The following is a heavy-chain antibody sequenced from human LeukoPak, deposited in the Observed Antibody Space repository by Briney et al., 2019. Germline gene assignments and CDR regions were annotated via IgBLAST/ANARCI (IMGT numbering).Heavy chain of an antibody. J-gene: IGHJ5*02. CDR2: INPNSDDT. V-gene: IGHV1-2*02. Sequence: ASVNVSCKTSGYTLTGYYMHWVRQAPGQGLEWMGWINPNSDDTNYAQKFQGRVTMTRDTSINTAYMELSRLTSDDTAAYYCARGYDSSGYTAWGQGTLVTVSS. CDR3: ARGYDSSGYTA. D-gene: IGHD3-22*01. CDR1: GYTLTGYY.